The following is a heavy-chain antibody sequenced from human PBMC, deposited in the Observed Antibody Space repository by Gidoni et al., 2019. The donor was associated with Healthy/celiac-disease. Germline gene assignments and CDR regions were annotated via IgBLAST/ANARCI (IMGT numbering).Heavy chain of an antibody. D-gene: IGHD3-3*01. CDR1: AFTFSNSW. J-gene: IGHJ4*02. Sequence: EVQLVEFGGGLVKPGGALRPSWSASAFTFSNSWMSWVRQAPGKGLEWVGRSKSKTEGGITDYAAPVKGRFTISRDDSKNTLYLQMNSLKTEDTAVYYCTTAIVWSGLNYFDYWGQGTLVTVSS. V-gene: IGHV3-15*01. CDR3: TTAIVWSGLNYFDY. CDR2: SKSKTEGGIT.